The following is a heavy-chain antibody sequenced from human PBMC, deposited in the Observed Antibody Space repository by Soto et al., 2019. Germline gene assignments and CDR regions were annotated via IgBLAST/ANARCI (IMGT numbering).Heavy chain of an antibody. Sequence: PSETLSLTCAVSGGSISSGGYSWSWIRQPPGKGLEWIGYIYHSGSTYYNPSLKSRVTISVDRSKNQFSLKLSSVTAADTAVYYCASSKLPVRYYDFWSGSYGMDVWGQGTTVTSP. V-gene: IGHV4-30-2*01. CDR3: ASSKLPVRYYDFWSGSYGMDV. CDR2: IYHSGST. D-gene: IGHD3-3*01. J-gene: IGHJ6*02. CDR1: GGSISSGGYS.